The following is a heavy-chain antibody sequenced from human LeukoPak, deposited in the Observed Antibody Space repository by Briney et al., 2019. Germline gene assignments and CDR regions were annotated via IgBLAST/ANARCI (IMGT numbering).Heavy chain of an antibody. CDR3: ARRSEDIYYYYYYMDV. V-gene: IGHV3-48*01. J-gene: IGHJ6*03. CDR1: GFTFSSYS. Sequence: AGGSLRLSCAASGFTFSSYSMNWVRQAPGKGLEWVSYISSSSSTIYYADSVKGRFTISRDNAKNSLYLQMNSLRAEDTAAYYCARRSEDIYYYYYYMDVWGKGTTVTVSS. D-gene: IGHD2-15*01. CDR2: ISSSSSTI.